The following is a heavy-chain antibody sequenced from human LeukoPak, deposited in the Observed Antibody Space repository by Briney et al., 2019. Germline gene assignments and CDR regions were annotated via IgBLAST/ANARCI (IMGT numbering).Heavy chain of an antibody. V-gene: IGHV3-30*04. Sequence: TGGSLRLSCAASGFTFVKHALHWVRQSPGKGLEWVAVISYDGNDKQYAESVKGRVTISRDNSKNTVSLQMETLGPEDTAVYYCARDRETAADYYFDYWGQGTLVTVSS. D-gene: IGHD6-13*01. CDR3: ARDRETAADYYFDY. J-gene: IGHJ4*02. CDR2: ISYDGNDK. CDR1: GFTFVKHA.